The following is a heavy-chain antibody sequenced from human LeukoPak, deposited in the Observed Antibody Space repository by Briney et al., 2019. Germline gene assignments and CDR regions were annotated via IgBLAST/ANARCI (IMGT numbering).Heavy chain of an antibody. CDR2: ISYDGSNK. CDR3: AKGDSSGWSFDY. CDR1: GFTFSSYG. D-gene: IGHD6-19*01. V-gene: IGHV3-30*18. J-gene: IGHJ4*02. Sequence: GGSLRLSCAASGFTFSSYGMHWVRQAPGKGLEWVAVISYDGSNKYYADSVKGRFTISRDNSKNTLYLQMNSLRAEDTAVYYCAKGDSSGWSFDYWGQGTLVTVSS.